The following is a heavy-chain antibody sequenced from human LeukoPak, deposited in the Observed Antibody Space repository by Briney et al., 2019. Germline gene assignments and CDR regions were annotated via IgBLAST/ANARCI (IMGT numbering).Heavy chain of an antibody. CDR1: GFTFSSYG. D-gene: IGHD3-10*01. CDR2: IWNDGSNK. J-gene: IGHJ4*02. Sequence: GGSLRLSCAASGFTFSSYGMHGFRQAPGKGLKWLAVIWNDGSNKYYADSVKGRFTISRDNSKNTLYLQMNSLRAEDTAVYYCARDGRTTMVRGVIIHFDYWGQGTLVTVSS. CDR3: ARDGRTTMVRGVIIHFDY. V-gene: IGHV3-33*01.